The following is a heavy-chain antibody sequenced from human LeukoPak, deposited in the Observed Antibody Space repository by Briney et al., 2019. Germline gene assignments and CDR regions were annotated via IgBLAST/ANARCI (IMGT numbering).Heavy chain of an antibody. CDR1: GFTFYDYA. CDR3: AKVGGPNWGPFDY. J-gene: IGHJ4*02. V-gene: IGHV3-9*03. CDR2: ISWNSGSI. Sequence: SGGSLRLSCAASGFTFYDYAMHWVRQAPGKGLEWVLGISWNSGSIGYADSVKSRFTISRDNAKNSLYLQMNSLRAEDMALYYCAKVGGPNWGPFDYWGQGTLVTVSS. D-gene: IGHD3-16*01.